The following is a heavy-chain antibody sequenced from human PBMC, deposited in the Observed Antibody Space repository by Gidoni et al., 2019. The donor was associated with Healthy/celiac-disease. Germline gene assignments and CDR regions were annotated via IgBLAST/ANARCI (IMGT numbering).Heavy chain of an antibody. CDR1: GGTFSSYS. CDR2: IIPIFGTA. Sequence: QVQLVQSGAEVKKPGSSVKVSCKASGGTFSSYSIRWLRQAPGQGLEWMGGIIPIFGTANYAQKFQGRVTITADESTSTAYMELSSLRSEDTAVYYCARGGIAARVYYYYGMDVWGQGTTVTVSS. V-gene: IGHV1-69*01. J-gene: IGHJ6*02. D-gene: IGHD6-6*01. CDR3: ARGGIAARVYYYYGMDV.